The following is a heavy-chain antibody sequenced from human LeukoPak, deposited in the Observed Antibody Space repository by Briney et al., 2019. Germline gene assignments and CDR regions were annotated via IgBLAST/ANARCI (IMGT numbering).Heavy chain of an antibody. V-gene: IGHV3-30*02. CDR1: GFTFSTYG. J-gene: IGHJ4*02. CDR2: IQYDGSNK. CDR3: AKDQQLEPFHY. Sequence: GGSLRLSCAASGFTFSTYGMHWVRQAPGKGLEWVAFIQYDGSNKYYADSVKGRFTISRDNSKNALYLQMNSLRAEDTAMYYCAKDQQLEPFHYWGQGTLVTVSS. D-gene: IGHD1-1*01.